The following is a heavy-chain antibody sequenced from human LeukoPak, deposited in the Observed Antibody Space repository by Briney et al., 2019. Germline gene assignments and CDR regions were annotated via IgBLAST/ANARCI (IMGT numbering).Heavy chain of an antibody. J-gene: IGHJ4*02. CDR1: GYTFTSYG. Sequence: ASVKVSCKASGYTFTSYGISWVRQAPGQGLEWMGWISAYNGHTNYAQRLQGRITLTTDTSTSTAYMELRSLRSDDTAVYYCARMSNWKYQGFESWGQGTLVTVSS. CDR3: ARMSNWKYQGFES. CDR2: ISAYNGHT. V-gene: IGHV1-18*01. D-gene: IGHD1-7*01.